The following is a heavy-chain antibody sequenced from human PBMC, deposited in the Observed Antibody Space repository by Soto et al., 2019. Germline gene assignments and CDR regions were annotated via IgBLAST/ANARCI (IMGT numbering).Heavy chain of an antibody. J-gene: IGHJ4*02. V-gene: IGHV1-69*02. CDR1: GGTFSSYT. CDR3: ARSGTTTRDY. Sequence: QVQLVQSGAEVKKPGSSVKVSCKASGGTFSSYTISWVRQAPGQGLEWMGRIIPILDIANYAQKFQGRVTITADKSTSTAYMELSSLRFEDTAVYYCARSGTTTRDYWDQGTLVTVAS. D-gene: IGHD4-17*01. CDR2: IIPILDIA.